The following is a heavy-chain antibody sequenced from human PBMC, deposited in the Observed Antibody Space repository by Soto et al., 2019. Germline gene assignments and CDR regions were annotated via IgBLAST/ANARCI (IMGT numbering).Heavy chain of an antibody. CDR1: GYSFTSYW. J-gene: IGHJ6*02. CDR3: ARLPRYYDFWSGPEYYYYYGMDV. V-gene: IGHV5-51*01. D-gene: IGHD3-3*01. Sequence: PGESLKISSKGSGYSFTSYWIGWVRQMPGKGLERMGIIYPGDSDTRYSPSFQGQVTISADKSISTAYLQWSSLKASDTAMYYCARLPRYYDFWSGPEYYYYYGMDVWGQGTTVTVSS. CDR2: IYPGDSDT.